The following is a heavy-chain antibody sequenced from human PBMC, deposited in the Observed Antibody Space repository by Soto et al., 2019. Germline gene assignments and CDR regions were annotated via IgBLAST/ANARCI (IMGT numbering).Heavy chain of an antibody. CDR3: ATSFGSGSRAFDY. CDR1: GDTFNFYT. V-gene: IGHV1-69*02. J-gene: IGHJ4*02. CDR2: FNPILSFS. Sequence: QVQLVQSGAEVKTRGSSMKVSCKASGDTFNFYTINWVRQAPGLGLEWMGRFNPILSFSNSALKFQGRVTLTADKSTSTAYMVLSSLRSEDTALYYCATSFGSGSRAFDYWGQGALVTVSS. D-gene: IGHD3-10*01.